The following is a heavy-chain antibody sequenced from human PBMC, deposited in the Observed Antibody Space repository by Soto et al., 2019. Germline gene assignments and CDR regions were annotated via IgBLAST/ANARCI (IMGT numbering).Heavy chain of an antibody. J-gene: IGHJ4*02. D-gene: IGHD3-9*01. CDR1: GFTLSSYS. CDR3: ARVDYDILTGSVTN. CDR2: ISSSSSYI. V-gene: IGHV3-21*01. Sequence: GGSLRLSCAASGFTLSSYSMNWVRQAPGKGLEGVSSISSSSSYIYYADSVKGRFTISRDNAKNALYLQMNSLRAEDTAVYYCARVDYDILTGSVTNWCQGTLVTVFS.